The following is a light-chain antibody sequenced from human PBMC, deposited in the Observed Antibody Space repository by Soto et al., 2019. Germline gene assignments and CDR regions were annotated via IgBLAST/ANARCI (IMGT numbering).Light chain of an antibody. Sequence: QSVLTQPPSASGTPGQTVTISCSGSSSNVGSNTVNWYQHLPGTAPKLLISSNNQRPSGVPDRFSGSKSGTSASLAISGLQSEDEADYYCSAWDDSLDVYVFGTGTKLTVL. CDR3: SAWDDSLDVYV. J-gene: IGLJ1*01. CDR1: SSNVGSNT. V-gene: IGLV1-44*01. CDR2: SNN.